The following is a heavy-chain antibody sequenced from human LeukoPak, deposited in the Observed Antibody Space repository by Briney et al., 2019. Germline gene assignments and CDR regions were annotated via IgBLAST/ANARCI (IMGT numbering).Heavy chain of an antibody. V-gene: IGHV3-30*04. CDR3: ARDVGYCSGGSCYHWFDP. J-gene: IGHJ5*02. D-gene: IGHD2-15*01. CDR2: KSYDGSNK. Sequence: GGSLRLSCAASGFTFSSYAMHWVRQAPGKGLEWVAVKSYDGSNKYYADSVKGRFTISRDNSKNTLYLQMNSLRAEDTAVYYCARDVGYCSGGSCYHWFDPWGQGTLVTVSS. CDR1: GFTFSSYA.